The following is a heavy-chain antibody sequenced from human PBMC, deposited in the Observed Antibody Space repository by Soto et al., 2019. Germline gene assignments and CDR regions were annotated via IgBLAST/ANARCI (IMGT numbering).Heavy chain of an antibody. Sequence: EVHLLDSGGGLVQPGGSLRLSCAASGFTSTNYVMNWVRQAPGKGLEWVSSISGSGTTTFYADSVKGRFIISRDNSKNTLYLQMNSLRAEDTALYYCAKDRVGGVPDAVDIWGQGTMVTVS. J-gene: IGHJ3*02. D-gene: IGHD2-8*01. CDR1: GFTSTNYV. V-gene: IGHV3-23*01. CDR2: ISGSGTTT. CDR3: AKDRVGGVPDAVDI.